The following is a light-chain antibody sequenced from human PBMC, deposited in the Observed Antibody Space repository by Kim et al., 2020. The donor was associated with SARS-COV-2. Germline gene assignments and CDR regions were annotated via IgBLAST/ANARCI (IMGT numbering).Light chain of an antibody. CDR3: TSYTSSDTWI. J-gene: IGLJ2*01. V-gene: IGLV2-14*03. CDR2: GVT. Sequence: GQSIPISCTETNSDVGLYDYVSWYQQHPAAVPKLIICGVTQRPSGVSHRFSASKSGNTASLTISGLQREDEAHYYCTSYTSSDTWIFGGGTQLTVL. CDR1: NSDVGLYDY.